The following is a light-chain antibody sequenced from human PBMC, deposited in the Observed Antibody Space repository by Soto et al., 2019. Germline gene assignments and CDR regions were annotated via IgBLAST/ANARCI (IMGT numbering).Light chain of an antibody. CDR1: QSVLYSSNNKNY. J-gene: IGKJ1*01. Sequence: DIVMTQSPDSLAVSLGERATINCKSSQSVLYSSNNKNYLAWHQQKPGQAPRLLIYGASTRATGIPARFSGSGSGTEFTLTISSLQSEDFAVYYCQQYNDWPTTFGQGTKVDIK. V-gene: IGKV4-1*01. CDR3: QQYNDWPTT. CDR2: GAS.